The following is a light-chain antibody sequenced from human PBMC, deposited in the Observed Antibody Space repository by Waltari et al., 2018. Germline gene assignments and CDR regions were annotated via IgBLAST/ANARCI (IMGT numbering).Light chain of an antibody. CDR2: AAS. V-gene: IGKV1-39*01. Sequence: DIQMTQSPSSLSASVGDRVTITCRASQSIISYLNWYQQKPGKAPKLLIYAASSLQSGVPSRFSGSGSGTDFTLTISSLQPVDFATYYCQQSYSTPWTFGQGTKVEIK. CDR3: QQSYSTPWT. J-gene: IGKJ1*01. CDR1: QSIISY.